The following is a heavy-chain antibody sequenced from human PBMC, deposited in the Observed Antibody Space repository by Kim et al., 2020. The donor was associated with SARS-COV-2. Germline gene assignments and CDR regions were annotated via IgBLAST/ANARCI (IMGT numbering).Heavy chain of an antibody. D-gene: IGHD1-1*01. V-gene: IGHV4-59*08. CDR2: T. CDR3: ARQLTTGYLDY. J-gene: IGHJ4*02. Sequence: TNSNPTLESRVTISVDTSKTQFSLRLSSVTAADTAVYYCARQLTTGYLDYWGQGTLVTVSS.